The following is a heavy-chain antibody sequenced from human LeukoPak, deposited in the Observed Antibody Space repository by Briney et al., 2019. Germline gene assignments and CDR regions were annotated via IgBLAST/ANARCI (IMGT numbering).Heavy chain of an antibody. CDR1: GFTFSDYY. Sequence: PGGSLRLSCAASGFTFSDYYMTWIRQAPGKGLEWVANIKQDGTERYYVDSVKGRFTISRDNVKNSLYLQMNSLRVEDTAVYYCAKVAKYYYGSETYYFFEHWGQGTPVTASS. CDR3: AKVAKYYYGSETYYFFEH. CDR2: IKQDGTER. V-gene: IGHV3-7*01. J-gene: IGHJ4*02. D-gene: IGHD3-10*01.